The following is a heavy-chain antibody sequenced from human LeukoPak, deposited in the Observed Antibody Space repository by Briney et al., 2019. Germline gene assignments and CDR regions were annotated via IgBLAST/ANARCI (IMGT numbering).Heavy chain of an antibody. CDR2: ISAYNGNT. CDR3: ARITYYYDSSGPRWFAP. J-gene: IGHJ5*02. CDR1: GYTFTSYG. D-gene: IGHD3-22*01. V-gene: IGHV1-18*01. Sequence: ASVKVSCKASGYTFTSYGISWVRQAPGQGLEWMGWISAYNGNTNYAQKLQGRVTMTADTSTSTAYMELRSLRSDDTAVYYCARITYYYDSSGPRWFAPWGQGTLVTVSS.